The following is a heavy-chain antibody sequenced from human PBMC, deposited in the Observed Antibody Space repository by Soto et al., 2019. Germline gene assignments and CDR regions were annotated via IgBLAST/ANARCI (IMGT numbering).Heavy chain of an antibody. CDR2: IYPGDSDT. V-gene: IGHV5-51*01. Sequence: GESLKISCKGSGYSFTSYWIGWVRQMPGKGLEWMGIIYPGDSDTRYSPSFQGQVTISADKSISTAYLQWSSLKASDTATYYCARRAVTSPTYYYGMDVWGQGTTVTVSS. CDR3: ARRAVTSPTYYYGMDV. D-gene: IGHD4-17*01. J-gene: IGHJ6*02. CDR1: GYSFTSYW.